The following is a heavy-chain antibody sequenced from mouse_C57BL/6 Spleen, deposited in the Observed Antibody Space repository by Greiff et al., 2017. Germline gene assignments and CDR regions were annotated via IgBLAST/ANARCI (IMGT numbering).Heavy chain of an antibody. V-gene: IGHV1-15*01. J-gene: IGHJ3*01. Sequence: QVTLKESGAELVRPGASVTLSCKASGYTFTDYEMHWVKQTPVHGLEWIGAIDPETGGTAYNQKFKGKAILTADKSSSTAYMELRSLTSEDSAVYYAYGSSLGFAYGGQGTLVTVSA. D-gene: IGHD1-1*01. CDR1: GYTFTDYE. CDR2: IDPETGGT. CDR3: YGSSLGFAY.